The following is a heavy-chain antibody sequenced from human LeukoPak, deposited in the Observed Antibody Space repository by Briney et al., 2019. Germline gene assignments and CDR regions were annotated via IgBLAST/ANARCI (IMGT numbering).Heavy chain of an antibody. J-gene: IGHJ6*02. CDR2: ISSDSNYR. CDR1: GFTFTTYS. CDR3: ARVAFGLYVMDV. D-gene: IGHD3/OR15-3a*01. Sequence: GGSLRLSCAASGFTFTTYSMNWVRQAPGKGLEWVSSISSDSNYRFYADSLQGRFTISRDNARNSLYLQIIRLRAEDTAFYYCARVAFGLYVMDVWGQGTTVTVSS. V-gene: IGHV3-21*06.